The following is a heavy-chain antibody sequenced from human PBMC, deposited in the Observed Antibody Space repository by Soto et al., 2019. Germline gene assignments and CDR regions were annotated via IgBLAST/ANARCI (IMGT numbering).Heavy chain of an antibody. CDR2: IYYSGST. V-gene: IGHV4-59*12. D-gene: IGHD2-15*01. J-gene: IGHJ3*02. CDR1: GGSISSYC. Sequence: SETLSLTCTVSGGSISSYCWSWIRQPPGKGLEWIGYIYYSGSTNYNPSLKSRVTISVDTSKNQFSLKLSSVTAADTAVYYCARAERYCSGGSCYPGSDAFDIWGQGTMVTVSS. CDR3: ARAERYCSGGSCYPGSDAFDI.